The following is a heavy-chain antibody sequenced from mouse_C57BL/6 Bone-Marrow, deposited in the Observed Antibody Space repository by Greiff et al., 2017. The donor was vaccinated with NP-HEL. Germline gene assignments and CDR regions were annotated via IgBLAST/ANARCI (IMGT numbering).Heavy chain of an antibody. V-gene: IGHV5-6*01. CDR3: ARHRYYGGRDDYDY. CDR2: ISSGGSYT. D-gene: IGHD1-1*01. J-gene: IGHJ2*01. Sequence: EGRGVEGGGEVVKPGGSLKLSCAASGFTFSSYGMSWVRQTPDKRLEWVATISSGGSYTYYPDSVKGRFTISRDNAKNTLYLQMSSLKSEDTAMYYCARHRYYGGRDDYDYWGQGTPLTVSS. CDR1: GFTFSSYG.